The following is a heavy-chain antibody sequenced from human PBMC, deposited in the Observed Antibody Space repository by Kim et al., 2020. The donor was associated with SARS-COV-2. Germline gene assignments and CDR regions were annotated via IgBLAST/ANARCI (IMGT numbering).Heavy chain of an antibody. CDR2: IRSRGSYT. CDR3: AREPPREYTDDPEDVKGFDY. CDR1: GFTFSSYS. J-gene: IGHJ4*02. D-gene: IGHD5-18*01. Sequence: GGSLRLSCEASGFTFSSYSMNWVRQSPGKGLEWVASIRSRGSYTYYADSVKGRFTISRDNAKNSLFLQMNSLRAEDTAVYYCAREPPREYTDDPEDVKGFDYWGQGTVVTVSS. V-gene: IGHV3-21*01.